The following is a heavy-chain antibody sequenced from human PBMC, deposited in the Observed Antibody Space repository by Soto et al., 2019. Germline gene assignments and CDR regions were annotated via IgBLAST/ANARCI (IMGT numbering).Heavy chain of an antibody. J-gene: IGHJ5*02. V-gene: IGHV3-11*01. CDR2: ISGSGRTI. Sequence: QVQLVESGGGLVKPGGSLRLSCAASGIVFSDYMSWVRQAPGKGLEWLSYISGSGRTIYSADSVKGRFTISRDNATNSLYLQLNNVRTEDTAVYYCARLPFPWGGFAPWGQGTLVTVSS. CDR1: GIVFSDY. D-gene: IGHD3-16*01. CDR3: ARLPFPWGGFAP.